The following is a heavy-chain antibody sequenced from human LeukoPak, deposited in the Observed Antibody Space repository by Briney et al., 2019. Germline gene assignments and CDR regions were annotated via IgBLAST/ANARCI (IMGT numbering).Heavy chain of an antibody. CDR2: FDPEDGET. CDR1: GYTLTELS. J-gene: IGHJ4*02. D-gene: IGHD4-23*01. V-gene: IGHV1-24*01. Sequence: ASVKVSCKVSGYTLTELSMHWVRQAPGKGLEWMGGFDPEDGETIYAQKFQGRVTMTEDTSTDTAYMELSSLRSEDTAVYYCATVDYGGNLPPFDYWGQGTLVTVSS. CDR3: ATVDYGGNLPPFDY.